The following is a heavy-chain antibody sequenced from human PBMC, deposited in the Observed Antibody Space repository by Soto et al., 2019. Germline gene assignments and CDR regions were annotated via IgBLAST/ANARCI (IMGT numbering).Heavy chain of an antibody. D-gene: IGHD4-17*01. Sequence: PGGSLRLSCAASGFTFSSYDMHWVRQATGKGLEWVSAIGTAGDTYYPGSVKGRFTISRENAKNSLYLQMNSLRAEDTAVYYCARGTTVPDADGPFDIWGQGTMVTVSS. CDR3: ARGTTVPDADGPFDI. V-gene: IGHV3-13*01. J-gene: IGHJ3*02. CDR2: IGTAGDT. CDR1: GFTFSSYD.